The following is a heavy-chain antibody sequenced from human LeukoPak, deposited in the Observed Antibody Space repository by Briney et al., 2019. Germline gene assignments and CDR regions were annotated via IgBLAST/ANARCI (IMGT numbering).Heavy chain of an antibody. Sequence: ASETLSLICAVYGGSFSGYYWSWIRQPPGKGLEWIGEINHSGSTNYNPSLKSRVTISVDTSKNQFSLKLSSVTAADTAVYYCANLRTGMATIRWGQGTLVTVSS. J-gene: IGHJ4*02. CDR1: GGSFSGYY. CDR2: INHSGST. CDR3: ANLRTGMATIR. D-gene: IGHD5-24*01. V-gene: IGHV4-34*01.